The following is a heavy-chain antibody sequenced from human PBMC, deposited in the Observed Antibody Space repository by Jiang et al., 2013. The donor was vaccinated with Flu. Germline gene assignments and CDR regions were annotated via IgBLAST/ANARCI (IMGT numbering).Heavy chain of an antibody. J-gene: IGHJ4*02. CDR3: ARSQTRTYYYDSSGYKGDDY. Sequence: VQSGSELKKPGASVKVSCKASGYTFTSYAMNWVRQAPGQGLEWMGWINTNTGNPTYAQGFTGRFVFSLDTSVSTAYLQISSLKAEDTAVYYCARSQTRTYYYDSSGYKGDDYWGQGTLVTVSS. V-gene: IGHV7-4-1*02. CDR1: GYTFTSYA. CDR2: INTNTGNP. D-gene: IGHD3-22*01.